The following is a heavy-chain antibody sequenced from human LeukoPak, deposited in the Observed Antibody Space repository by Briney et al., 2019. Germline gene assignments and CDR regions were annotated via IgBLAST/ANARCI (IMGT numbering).Heavy chain of an antibody. V-gene: IGHV4-38-2*01. J-gene: IGHJ4*02. CDR2: INHSGST. Sequence: SETLSLTCAVSGYSLIIGYYWGWIPQPPGKGREWIGSINHSGSTYYNPSLKSRATLSVDTSKNQFSLQLSSVTAADTAVYYCARQMGIAVAGTGTYYFDYWGQGTLVTVSS. D-gene: IGHD6-19*01. CDR1: GYSLIIGYY. CDR3: ARQMGIAVAGTGTYYFDY.